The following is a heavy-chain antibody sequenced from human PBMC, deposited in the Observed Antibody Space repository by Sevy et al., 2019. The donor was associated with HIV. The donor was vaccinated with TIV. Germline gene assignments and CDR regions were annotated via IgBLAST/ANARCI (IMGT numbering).Heavy chain of an antibody. Sequence: GGSLRLSCAASEFTVTSNHMSWVRQAPGKGLEWVSIIYSDGRTFYADSVKGRFTISRDSSKNTLFLQMNSLRDEDMAVYYCARGGSNSSAYQGGFDYWGQGTLVTVSS. CDR1: EFTVTSNH. J-gene: IGHJ4*02. CDR3: ARGGSNSSAYQGGFDY. D-gene: IGHD3-22*01. V-gene: IGHV3-53*01. CDR2: IYSDGRT.